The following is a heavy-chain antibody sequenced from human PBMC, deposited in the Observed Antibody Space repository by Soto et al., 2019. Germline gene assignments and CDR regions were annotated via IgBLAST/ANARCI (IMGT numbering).Heavy chain of an antibody. J-gene: IGHJ4*02. CDR2: IFWNDDK. CDR3: AHTTGSSCLAIMDY. V-gene: IGHV2-5*01. D-gene: IGHD6-19*01. CDR1: GFSLSTIGVG. Sequence: QITLKESGPPQVKPTQTLTLTCTVSGFSLSTIGVGVGWIRQPPGKALEWLALIFWNDDKRYSPSLRTRLTITKDTSKNQEGLTMTNMDPLDTATYYCAHTTGSSCLAIMDYWGQGTLVTV.